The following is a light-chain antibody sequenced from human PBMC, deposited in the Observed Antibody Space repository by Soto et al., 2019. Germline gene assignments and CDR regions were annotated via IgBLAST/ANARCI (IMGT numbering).Light chain of an antibody. Sequence: QSVLTQPASVSGSPGQSITISCTGSSRDVGGYDYVSWYQQHPGKAPKLMVYDVTVRPSGVSNRFSGSKSGNTASLTISGLQAEDEADYYCSSYTGAGTLGVFGGGTKVTVL. CDR1: SRDVGGYDY. J-gene: IGLJ3*02. CDR2: DVT. V-gene: IGLV2-14*03. CDR3: SSYTGAGTLGV.